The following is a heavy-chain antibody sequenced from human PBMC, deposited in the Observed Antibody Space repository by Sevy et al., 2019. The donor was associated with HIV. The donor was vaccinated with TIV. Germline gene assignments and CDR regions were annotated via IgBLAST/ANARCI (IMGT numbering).Heavy chain of an antibody. CDR3: AAPGERGVELFY. Sequence: SETLSLTCTVSGGSISSYYWSWIRQPAGKGLEWIGRIYTSGSTNYNPSLKSRVTMSVDTSKNQFSLKLSSVTAADAAVYYCAAPGERGVELFYWGQGTLVTVSS. V-gene: IGHV4-4*07. CDR1: GGSISSYY. D-gene: IGHD3-3*01. CDR2: IYTSGST. J-gene: IGHJ4*02.